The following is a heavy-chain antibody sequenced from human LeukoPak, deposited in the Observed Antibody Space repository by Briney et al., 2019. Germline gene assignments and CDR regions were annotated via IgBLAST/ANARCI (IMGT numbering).Heavy chain of an antibody. D-gene: IGHD3-10*01. V-gene: IGHV1-46*01. CDR2: INPSGGST. Sequence: GASVKVSCKASGYTFTSYYMHWVRQAPGQGLEWMGIINPSGGSTSYAQKFQGRVTMTRDMSTSTVYMELSSLRSEDTAVYYCARAWSYYNGDYYYMDVWGKGTTVTVSS. CDR1: GYTFTSYY. J-gene: IGHJ6*03. CDR3: ARAWSYYNGDYYYMDV.